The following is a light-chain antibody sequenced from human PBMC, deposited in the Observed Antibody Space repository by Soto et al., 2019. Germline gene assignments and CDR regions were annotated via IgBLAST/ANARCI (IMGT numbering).Light chain of an antibody. J-gene: IGLJ1*01. CDR3: CSYAGSSTLV. Sequence: QSALTQPASVYGSPGQSITISCTGTSSDVGSYDVVSWYQQHPGKAPKLMIYEGSKRPSGVSDRFSGSKSGNTASLTISGLQAEDDADYYCCSYAGSSTLVFGTGTKLTVL. V-gene: IGLV2-23*01. CDR1: SSDVGSYDV. CDR2: EGS.